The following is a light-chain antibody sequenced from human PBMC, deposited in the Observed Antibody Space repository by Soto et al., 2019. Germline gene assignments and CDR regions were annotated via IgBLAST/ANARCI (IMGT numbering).Light chain of an antibody. J-gene: IGKJ4*01. CDR2: AAS. V-gene: IGKV1-9*01. CDR1: QDIAIY. Sequence: IQLTQSPSSLSASVGDRVTITCRASQDIAIYLAWYQQKPGEAPKLLIYAASTLYGGVPSRFSGSGSGTDFALTITSLQAEDFAPYYCQQLRMYPSTLGGGTKVDIK. CDR3: QQLRMYPST.